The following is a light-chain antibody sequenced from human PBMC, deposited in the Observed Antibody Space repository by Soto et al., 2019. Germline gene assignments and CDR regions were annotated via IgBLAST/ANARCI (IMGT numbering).Light chain of an antibody. V-gene: IGKV3-20*01. J-gene: IGKJ1*01. Sequence: ESVLTQSPGTLSLSPGEKATLSCRASQSVSSSYLAWYQQKPGQAPRLLIYGASSRATGIPHRFSGSGSGTDFTLTVSRLEPEDYAVYYCQQFGRSSWTFGQGPKVEIK. CDR3: QQFGRSSWT. CDR2: GAS. CDR1: QSVSSSY.